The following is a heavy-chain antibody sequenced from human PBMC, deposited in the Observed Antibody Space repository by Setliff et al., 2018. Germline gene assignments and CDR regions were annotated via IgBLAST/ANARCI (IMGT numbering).Heavy chain of an antibody. CDR1: GDTFSTYA. CDR2: INNYSFKT. D-gene: IGHD3-22*01. J-gene: IGHJ4*02. CDR3: ARINFYVSSGYYYAPDY. V-gene: IGHV1-18*01. Sequence: WASVKVSCKASGDTFSTYALSWVRQAPGQGLEWMGWINNYSFKTNYPQKFLGRVTVTTDTSTGTAYMELGSLTSDDTAIYYCARINFYVSSGYYYAPDYWGPGTLVTVSS.